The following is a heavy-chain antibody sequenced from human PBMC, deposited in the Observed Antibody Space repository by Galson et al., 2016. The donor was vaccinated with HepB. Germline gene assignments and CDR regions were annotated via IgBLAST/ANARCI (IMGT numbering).Heavy chain of an antibody. J-gene: IGHJ4*02. CDR3: ARVDEGYYYLIDY. D-gene: IGHD3-22*01. CDR2: ISGSGDTT. Sequence: SLRLSCAGTGFTFSTYAMSWARQAPGKRLEWVSAISGSGDTTYYADSVKGRFSISRDNSKNTLYLQMSSLTAEDTAVYYCARVDEGYYYLIDYWGQGTLVTVSS. CDR1: GFTFSTYA. V-gene: IGHV3-23*01.